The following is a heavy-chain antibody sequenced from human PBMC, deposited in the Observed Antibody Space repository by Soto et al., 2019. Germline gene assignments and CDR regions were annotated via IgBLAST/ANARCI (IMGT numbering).Heavy chain of an antibody. CDR2: IYYSGST. V-gene: IGHV4-39*01. CDR1: GGSISSSSYY. J-gene: IGHJ4*02. D-gene: IGHD6-13*01. Sequence: SETLSLTCTVSGGSISSSSYYWGWIRQPPGKGLEWIGSIYYSGSTYYNPSLKSRVTISVDTSKNQFSLKLSSVTAADTAVYYCARVELYSSSWYKSPSTDYWGQGTLVTVLL. CDR3: ARVELYSSSWYKSPSTDY.